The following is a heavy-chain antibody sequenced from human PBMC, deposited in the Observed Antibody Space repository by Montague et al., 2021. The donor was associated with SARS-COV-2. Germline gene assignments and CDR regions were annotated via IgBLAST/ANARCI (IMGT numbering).Heavy chain of an antibody. CDR3: VRADRRNPDTPRLYYYKCMDL. J-gene: IGHJ6*02. CDR2: VYYSGGS. D-gene: IGHD1-14*01. Sequence: SETLSLTCTVSGDSISTSYLAWIWQPPGKGLEWIGNVYYSGGSSYNSYLKSRVTISVDTSKNQVSLNLRSVTAADTAVYVCVRADRRNPDTPRLYYYKCMDLWGQGTTVTVSS. V-gene: IGHV4-59*01. CDR1: GDSISTSY.